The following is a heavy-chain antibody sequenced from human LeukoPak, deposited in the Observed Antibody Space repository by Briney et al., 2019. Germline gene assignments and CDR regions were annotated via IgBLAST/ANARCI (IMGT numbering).Heavy chain of an antibody. CDR2: IYTSGST. V-gene: IGHV4-4*07. J-gene: IGHJ4*02. CDR3: ARDSGSYHNFDY. CDR1: GCSISSYY. Sequence: SETLSLTCTVSGCSISSYYWSWIRQPAGKGLEWIGRIYTSGSTNYNPSLKSRVTISVDKSKNQFSLKLSSVTAAYTAVYYCARDSGSYHNFDYWGQGTLVTVSS. D-gene: IGHD1-26*01.